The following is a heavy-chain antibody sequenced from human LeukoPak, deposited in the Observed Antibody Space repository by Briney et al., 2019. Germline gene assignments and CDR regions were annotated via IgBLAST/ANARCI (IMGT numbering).Heavy chain of an antibody. V-gene: IGHV1-18*01. D-gene: IGHD2-2*01. CDR1: GYNFPSYG. CDR2: IRPHTGET. CDR3: ARDRGGKGSAIFY. Sequence: ASVKVSCKASGYNFPSYGINWVRQAPGQGLEWMGWIRPHTGETNSAQRFQDRVTMTTDTSTTTAYMELRSLRFDDTAVYYCARDRGGKGSAIFYWGQGSLVTVSS. J-gene: IGHJ4*02.